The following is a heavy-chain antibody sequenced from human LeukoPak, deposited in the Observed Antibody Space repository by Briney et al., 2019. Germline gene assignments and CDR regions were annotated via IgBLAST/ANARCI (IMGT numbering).Heavy chain of an antibody. V-gene: IGHV4-4*07. D-gene: IGHD3-16*02. CDR2: IYTSGST. J-gene: IGHJ4*02. Sequence: PSETLSLTCTVSGGSISSYYWSWIRQPAGKGLEWIGRIYTSGSTNYNPSLKSRVTVSVDTSKNQFSLKLSSVTAADTAVYYCARVHDYVWGSYRGIIDYWGQGTLVTVSS. CDR3: ARVHDYVWGSYRGIIDY. CDR1: GGSISSYY.